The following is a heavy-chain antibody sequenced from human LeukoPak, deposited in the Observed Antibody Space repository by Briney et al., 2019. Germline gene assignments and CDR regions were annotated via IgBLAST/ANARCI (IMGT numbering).Heavy chain of an antibody. D-gene: IGHD3-9*01. J-gene: IGHJ4*02. CDR1: GCSTSTSL. CDR3: ARGSGFGV. Sequence: GCSTSTSLMYCVGQVPGKGLVRVSGINSDGSITHYADSVKGRFTISRDNAKNTLYLQMNSLRAEDTAVYYCARGSGFGVWGQGTLVTVSS. CDR2: INSDGSIT. V-gene: IGHV3-74*01.